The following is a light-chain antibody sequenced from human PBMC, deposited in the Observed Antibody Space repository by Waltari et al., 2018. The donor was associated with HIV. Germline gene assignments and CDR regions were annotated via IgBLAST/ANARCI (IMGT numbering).Light chain of an antibody. V-gene: IGLV2-23*02. Sequence: QSALTQSASVSGSPGQSITISCTGTSSDVGSYNLVSWYQHHQGKAPKLMIYEVNNRPPGVSNRFSGSKSGNTASLTISGLQAEDEADYYCCSYAGSSTSVVFGGGTKLTVL. CDR1: SSDVGSYNL. CDR3: CSYAGSSTSVV. J-gene: IGLJ2*01. CDR2: EVN.